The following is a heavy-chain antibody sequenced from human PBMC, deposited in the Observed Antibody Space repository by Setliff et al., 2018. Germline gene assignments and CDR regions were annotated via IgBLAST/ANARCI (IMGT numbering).Heavy chain of an antibody. D-gene: IGHD1-20*01. Sequence: KTSETLSLTCTVSGGSISSYYWSWIRQPPGKGLEWIAYIYYSGSTNYNPSLKSRVTISVDTSKNQFSLKLSSVTAADTAVYYCARGNNWEPDAFDVWGQGTMGTVSS. J-gene: IGHJ3*01. CDR3: ARGNNWEPDAFDV. V-gene: IGHV4-59*01. CDR1: GGSISSYY. CDR2: IYYSGST.